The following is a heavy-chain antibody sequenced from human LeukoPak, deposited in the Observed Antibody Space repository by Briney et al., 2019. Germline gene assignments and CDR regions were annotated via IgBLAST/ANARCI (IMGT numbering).Heavy chain of an antibody. CDR3: ARQSIAAAHYFDY. CDR1: GGSFSGYY. J-gene: IGHJ4*02. V-gene: IGHV4-34*01. CDR2: INHSGST. Sequence: SETLSLTCAVYGGSFSGYYWSWIRQPPGKGLEWIGEINHSGSTNYNPSLKSRVTISVDTSTNQFSLKVTSVTAADTAVYYCARQSIAAAHYFDYWGQGTLVTVSS. D-gene: IGHD6-13*01.